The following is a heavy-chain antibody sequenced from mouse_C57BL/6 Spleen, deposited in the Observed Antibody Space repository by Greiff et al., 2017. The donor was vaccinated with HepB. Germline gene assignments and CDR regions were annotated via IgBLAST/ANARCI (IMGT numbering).Heavy chain of an antibody. V-gene: IGHV1-72*01. CDR2: IDPNSGGS. CDR3: ARSNYDYDWYFDV. CDR1: GYTFTSYW. J-gene: IGHJ1*03. D-gene: IGHD2-4*01. Sequence: QVQLQQPGAELVKPGASVKLSCKASGYTFTSYWMHWVKQRPGRGLEWMGRIDPNSGGSKYNEKFKSKATLTVDKPSSTAYMQLSSLTSEDSAVYYCARSNYDYDWYFDVWGTGTTVTVSS.